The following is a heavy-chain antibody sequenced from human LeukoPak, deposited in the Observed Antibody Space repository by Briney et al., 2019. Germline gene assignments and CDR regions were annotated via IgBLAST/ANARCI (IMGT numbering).Heavy chain of an antibody. Sequence: PGGSLRLSCAASGFTFSSYSMNWVRQAPGKGLEWVAVISYDGSNKYYADSVKGRFTISRDNSKNTLYLQMNSLRAEDTAVYYCARSLTMVRAYDYWGQGTLVTVSS. V-gene: IGHV3-30*03. CDR2: ISYDGSNK. J-gene: IGHJ4*02. CDR1: GFTFSSYS. CDR3: ARSLTMVRAYDY. D-gene: IGHD3-10*01.